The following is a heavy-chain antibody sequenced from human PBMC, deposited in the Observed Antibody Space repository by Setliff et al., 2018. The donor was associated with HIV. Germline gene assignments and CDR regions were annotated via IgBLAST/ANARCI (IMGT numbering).Heavy chain of an antibody. J-gene: IGHJ4*02. Sequence: GASVKVSCKASGYTFTSYSMHWVRQAPGQRLEWMGWLRTGTGDTSYSEKFQGRLTITRDTSTNTAHMELRSLTSEDTAAYYCTRGALYGLFEFWGPGTLVTVSS. D-gene: IGHD3-10*01. CDR3: TRGALYGLFEF. V-gene: IGHV1-3*04. CDR2: LRTGTGDT. CDR1: GYTFTSYS.